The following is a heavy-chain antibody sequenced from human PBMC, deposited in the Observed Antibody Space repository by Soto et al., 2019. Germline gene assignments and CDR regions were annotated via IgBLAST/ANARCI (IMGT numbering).Heavy chain of an antibody. D-gene: IGHD6-19*01. CDR3: ARGFAVADQNWFDP. CDR1: GYTXTGYY. CDR2: SNPNSGGT. Sequence: GXSXKVSFKASGYTXTGYYMHLVRQAPGQGLEWMGWSNPNSGGTNYAQKFQGRVTMTRDTSISTAYMELSTMRSDDTAVYYCARGFAVADQNWFDPWGQGTLVTVSS. V-gene: IGHV1-2*02. J-gene: IGHJ5*02.